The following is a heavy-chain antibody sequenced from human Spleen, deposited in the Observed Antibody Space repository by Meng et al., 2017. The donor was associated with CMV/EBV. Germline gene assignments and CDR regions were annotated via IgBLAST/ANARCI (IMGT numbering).Heavy chain of an antibody. Sequence: GGSLRLSCAASGFSFSAYYMSWIRQAPGKGLEWISYISSSGNTIYYADSVKGRFTISRDNAKNSLYLQMNSLRVEDTAVYYCAKDGGYNGWGFDSWGQGTLVTVSS. V-gene: IGHV3-11*01. J-gene: IGHJ4*02. CDR1: GFSFSAYY. D-gene: IGHD5-12*01. CDR2: ISSSGNTI. CDR3: AKDGGYNGWGFDS.